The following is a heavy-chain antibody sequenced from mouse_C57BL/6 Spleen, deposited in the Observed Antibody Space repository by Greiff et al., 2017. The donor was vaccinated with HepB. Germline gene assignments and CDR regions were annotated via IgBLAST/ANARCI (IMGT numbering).Heavy chain of an antibody. CDR3: ARTPIYDGYYGFAY. D-gene: IGHD2-3*01. J-gene: IGHJ3*01. Sequence: DVMLVESGGGLVKPGGSLKLSCAASGFTFSSYAMSWVRQTPEKRLEWVATISDGGSYTYYPDNVKGRFTISRDNAKNNLYLQMSHLKSEDTAMYYCARTPIYDGYYGFAYWGQGTLVTVSA. CDR2: ISDGGSYT. V-gene: IGHV5-4*03. CDR1: GFTFSSYA.